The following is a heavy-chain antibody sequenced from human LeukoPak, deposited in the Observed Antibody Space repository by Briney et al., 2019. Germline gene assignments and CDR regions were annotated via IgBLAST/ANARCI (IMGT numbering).Heavy chain of an antibody. V-gene: IGHV1-2*02. Sequence: ASVKVSCTASGYTFSDYYIHWLRQAPGQGLEWMGWINPNSGGTNYAQKFQGRVTMTRDTSISTAYMELSRLRSDDTAVYYCAVNYYGSGSSTPDAFDIWGQGTMVTVSS. D-gene: IGHD3-10*01. CDR3: AVNYYGSGSSTPDAFDI. CDR1: GYTFSDYY. J-gene: IGHJ3*02. CDR2: INPNSGGT.